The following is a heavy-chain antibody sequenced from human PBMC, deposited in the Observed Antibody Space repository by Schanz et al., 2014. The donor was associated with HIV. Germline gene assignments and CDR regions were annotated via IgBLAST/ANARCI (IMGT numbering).Heavy chain of an antibody. D-gene: IGHD3-9*01. CDR1: GFMFSSYG. J-gene: IGHJ4*02. CDR3: AKDAARIYYDILTGPFDS. V-gene: IGHV3-9*01. Sequence: EVQLLESGGGLVQPGGSLRLSCAASGFMFSSYGMSWVRQAPGKGLEWVSGISWNSGSKGYAESVKGRFTISRDNAKNSLYLQMNSLRGEDTALYYCAKDAARIYYDILTGPFDSWGQGTLVTVSS. CDR2: ISWNSGSK.